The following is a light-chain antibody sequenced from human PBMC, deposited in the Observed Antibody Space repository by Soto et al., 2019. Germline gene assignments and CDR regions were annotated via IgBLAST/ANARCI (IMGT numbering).Light chain of an antibody. CDR3: QQYSDFLIS. Sequence: DIQMTQSPSTLSASVGDRVTITCRASQSISRSLAWYQQKPGKAPSLLIYGASSLEGGVPSRFSGSGFGTEFTLTITNLQPADFATYYCQQYSDFLISFGPGTTVDFK. CDR1: QSISRS. V-gene: IGKV1-5*01. J-gene: IGKJ3*01. CDR2: GAS.